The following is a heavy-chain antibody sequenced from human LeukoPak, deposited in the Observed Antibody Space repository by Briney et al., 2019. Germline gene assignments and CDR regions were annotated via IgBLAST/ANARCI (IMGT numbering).Heavy chain of an antibody. CDR1: GGSISSSSYY. CDR2: IYYSGST. CDR3: ARAYGSSSWFDP. J-gene: IGHJ5*02. V-gene: IGHV4-39*01. D-gene: IGHD3-10*01. Sequence: SETLSLTCTVSGGSISSSSYYWGWIRQPPGKGLVWIGSIYYSGSTYYNPSLKSRVTISVDTSKNQFSLKLSSVTAADTAVYYCARAYGSSSWFDPWGQGTLVTVSS.